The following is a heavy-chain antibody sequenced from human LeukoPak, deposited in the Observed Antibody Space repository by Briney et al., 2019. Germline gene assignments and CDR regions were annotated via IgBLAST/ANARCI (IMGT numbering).Heavy chain of an antibody. CDR3: ARPKTTVTTAQDQRYSGDWFDP. J-gene: IGHJ5*02. D-gene: IGHD4-17*01. V-gene: IGHV1-46*01. CDR1: GGTFSSYA. CDR2: INPSGGST. Sequence: ASVKVSCKASGGTFSSYAISWVRQAPGQGLEWMGIINPSGGSTSYAQKFQGRVTMTRDTSTSTVYMELSSLRSEDTAVYYCARPKTTVTTAQDQRYSGDWFDPWGQGTLVTVSS.